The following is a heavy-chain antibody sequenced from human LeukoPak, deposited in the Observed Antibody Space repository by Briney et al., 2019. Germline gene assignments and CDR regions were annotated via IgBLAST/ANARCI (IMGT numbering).Heavy chain of an antibody. CDR1: GGSISSSSYY. D-gene: IGHD1-26*01. CDR3: AGTSRGSYVMNASDI. CDR2: IYYSGST. Sequence: SETLSLTCTVSGGSISSSSYYWGWIRQPPGKGLEWIGSIYYSGSTYYNPSLKSRVTISVDTSKNQFSLKLSSVTAADTAVYYCAGTSRGSYVMNASDIWGQGTMVTVSS. J-gene: IGHJ3*02. V-gene: IGHV4-39*01.